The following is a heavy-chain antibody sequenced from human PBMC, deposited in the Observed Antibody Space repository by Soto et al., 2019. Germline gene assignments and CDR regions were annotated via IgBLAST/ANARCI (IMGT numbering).Heavy chain of an antibody. Sequence: RGXLRISCASSGFTFSPYGCHWVLQAPGEGLEWVAVISSDGSKAYYADSVNGRFTISKDGSKNTVFLQMNSLRADDAAVYYCARDQWLDCATMTCSNFDYWGQGPLVTVSS. CDR3: ARDQWLDCATMTCSNFDY. CDR2: ISSDGSKA. J-gene: IGHJ4*02. CDR1: GFTFSPYG. V-gene: IGHV3-33*01. D-gene: IGHD3-22*01.